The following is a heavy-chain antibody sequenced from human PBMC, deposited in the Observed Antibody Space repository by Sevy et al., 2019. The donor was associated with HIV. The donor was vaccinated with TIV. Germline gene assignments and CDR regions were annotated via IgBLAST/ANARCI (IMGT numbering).Heavy chain of an antibody. CDR1: GLTFSDYY. Sequence: GGSLRLSCAASGLTFSDYYMSWIRQAPGKGLEWVSSISSSGSSIYYADSLKGRFTISRDNAKSSLYLQMNSLRAEDTAVYYCARSYAYGPFDSWGQGTLVTSPQ. CDR3: ARSYAYGPFDS. V-gene: IGHV3-11*01. D-gene: IGHD4-17*01. J-gene: IGHJ4*02. CDR2: ISSSGSSI.